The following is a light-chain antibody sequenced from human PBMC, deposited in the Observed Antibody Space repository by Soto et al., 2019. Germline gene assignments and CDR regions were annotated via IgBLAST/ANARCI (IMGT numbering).Light chain of an antibody. CDR2: EVS. V-gene: IGLV2-8*01. J-gene: IGLJ2*01. CDR3: SSYAGNNNYVV. Sequence: QSALTQPPSASGSPGQSVTISCTGTSSDVGGYNYVSWYQQHPGKAPKLMIYEVSKRPSGVPARFSGSKSGNTASLTVSGLQADDEADYYCSSYAGNNNYVVFGGGTKLTVL. CDR1: SSDVGGYNY.